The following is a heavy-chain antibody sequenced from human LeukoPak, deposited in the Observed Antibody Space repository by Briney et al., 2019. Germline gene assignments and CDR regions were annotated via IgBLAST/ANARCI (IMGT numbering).Heavy chain of an antibody. Sequence: SETLSLTCTVSGGSISSGSYYWSWLRQPAGKGLEWIGRIYTSGSTNYNPSLKSRVTISVDTSQNQFSLKVSTVTAADTAVYYCAREGAARNFDYWGQGILVTVSS. CDR1: GGSISSGSYY. J-gene: IGHJ4*02. V-gene: IGHV4-61*02. D-gene: IGHD6-6*01. CDR2: IYTSGST. CDR3: AREGAARNFDY.